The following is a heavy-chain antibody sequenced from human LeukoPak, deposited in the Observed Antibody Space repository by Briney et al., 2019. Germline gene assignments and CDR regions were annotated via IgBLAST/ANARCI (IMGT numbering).Heavy chain of an antibody. CDR1: GGSFSSYY. J-gene: IGHJ6*02. CDR3: ARGRTYYYDTSGYYPSIYYGMDV. Sequence: SETLSLTCAVSGGSFSSYYWYWIRQPPGKGLEWIGEINHGESTNYNPSLKSRATLSVDTSMTAADTAVYYCARGRTYYYDTSGYYPSIYYGMDVWGQGTTVIVSS. D-gene: IGHD3-22*01. CDR2: INHGEST. V-gene: IGHV4-34*01.